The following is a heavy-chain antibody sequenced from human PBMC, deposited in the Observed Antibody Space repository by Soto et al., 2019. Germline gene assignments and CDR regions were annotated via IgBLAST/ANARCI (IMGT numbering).Heavy chain of an antibody. CDR3: VNDVYTRIRMEDYYHYYRMDV. CDR1: GFTFSSYA. Sequence: GGSLRLSCSASGFTFSSYAMHWVRQAPGKGLEYVSAISSNGGSTYYADSVKGRFTISRDNSKNTLYLQMSSLRAEDTAVYYCVNDVYTRIRMEDYYHYYRMDVRGQGTTVTVSS. V-gene: IGHV3-64D*08. CDR2: ISSNGGST. D-gene: IGHD1-20*01. J-gene: IGHJ6*02.